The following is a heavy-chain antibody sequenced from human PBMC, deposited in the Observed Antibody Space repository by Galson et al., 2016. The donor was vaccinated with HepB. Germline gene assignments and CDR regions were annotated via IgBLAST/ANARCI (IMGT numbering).Heavy chain of an antibody. D-gene: IGHD3-16*01. J-gene: IGHJ4*02. CDR3: TRRTGGSPDY. CDR1: GFSFSSYG. Sequence: SLRLSCAASGFSFSSYGMHWVRQAPGKGLEWVAALSDGGERTDYADSVKGRFIISRDNSKNTVYLQMHSLRVDDTAVYYCTRRTGGSPDYWGQGTLVTVSS. CDR2: LSDGGERT. V-gene: IGHV3-23*01.